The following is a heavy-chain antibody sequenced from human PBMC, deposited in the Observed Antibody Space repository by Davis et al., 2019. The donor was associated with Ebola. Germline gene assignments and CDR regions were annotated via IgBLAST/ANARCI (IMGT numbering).Heavy chain of an antibody. D-gene: IGHD2-21*01. CDR1: GFTFNSYA. CDR2: ISSRGTNI. V-gene: IGHV3-48*02. Sequence: GGSLRLSCAASGFTFNSYAMTWVRQAPGKGLEWVSYISSRGTNIYYADSVKGRFTISRDIAKNSLYLQMNSLRDEDTAVYYCARGRGHYEYSGGDYWGQGTLVTVSS. CDR3: ARGRGHYEYSGGDY. J-gene: IGHJ4*02.